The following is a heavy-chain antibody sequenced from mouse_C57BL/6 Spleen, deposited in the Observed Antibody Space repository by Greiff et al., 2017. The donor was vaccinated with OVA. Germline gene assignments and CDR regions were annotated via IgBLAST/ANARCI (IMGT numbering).Heavy chain of an antibody. CDR2: INPSNGGT. CDR1: GYTFTSYW. J-gene: IGHJ1*03. Sequence: VQLQQPGTELVKPGASVKLSCKASGYTFTSYWMHWVKQRPGQGLEWIGNINPSNGGTNYNEKFKSKATLTVDKYSSTAYMQLSSLTSEDSAVDYCAGGGATVVARYWYFDVGGTGTTVTVSS. CDR3: AGGGATVVARYWYFDV. D-gene: IGHD1-1*01. V-gene: IGHV1-53*01.